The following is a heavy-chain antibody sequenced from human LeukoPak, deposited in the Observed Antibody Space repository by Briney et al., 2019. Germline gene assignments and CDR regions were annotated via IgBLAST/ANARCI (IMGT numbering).Heavy chain of an antibody. D-gene: IGHD1-26*01. CDR2: IYYSGST. J-gene: IGHJ4*02. CDR1: GGSISSSSYY. V-gene: IGHV4-39*07. CDR3: ARDLSLGAEPVDY. Sequence: SETLSLTCTVSGGSISSSSYYWGWIRQPPGKGLEWIGSIYYSGSTYYNPSLKSRVTISVDTSKNQFSLKLSSVTAADTAVYYCARDLSLGAEPVDYWSQGTLVTVSS.